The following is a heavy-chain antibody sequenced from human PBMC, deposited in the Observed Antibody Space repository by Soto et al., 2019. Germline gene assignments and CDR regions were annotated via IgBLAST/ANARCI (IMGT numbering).Heavy chain of an antibody. CDR1: GFTFSTSA. CDR2: MWFDGSLE. V-gene: IGHV3-33*01. CDR3: ARDRPSMSRTRYCYGMGV. Sequence: GGSLRLSCAASGFTFSTSAMHWVRQAPGKGLEWVALMWFDGSLEYYAETVKGRFTISRDNSRNTLYLQMNSVRAEDTAVYYCARDRPSMSRTRYCYGMGVWGQGTTVTVSS. J-gene: IGHJ6*02.